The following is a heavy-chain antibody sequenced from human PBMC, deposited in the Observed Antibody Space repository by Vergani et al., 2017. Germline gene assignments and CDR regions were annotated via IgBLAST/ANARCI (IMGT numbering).Heavy chain of an antibody. CDR3: AKANPRNSXYDYLYYYHAMDV. CDR2: ISGSGGST. CDR1: GFTFNHYA. V-gene: IGHV3-23*01. Sequence: EVQLLESGGDLVQPGGSLRLSCAASGFTFNHYAMNWVRQAPGKGLEWVSGISGSGGSTYYAGSVKARFTISRDSSKNTLYLQMNSLSDGDTAVYYCAKANPRNSXYDYLYYYHAMDVWGQGTTVTVSS. J-gene: IGHJ6*02. D-gene: IGHD5-12*01.